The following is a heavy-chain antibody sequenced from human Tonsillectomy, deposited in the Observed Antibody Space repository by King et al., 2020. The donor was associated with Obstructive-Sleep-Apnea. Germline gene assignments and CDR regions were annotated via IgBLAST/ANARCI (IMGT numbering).Heavy chain of an antibody. CDR3: AKVGDWNHFDY. V-gene: IGHV3-23*04. J-gene: IGHJ4*02. CDR2: IGGSGVST. D-gene: IGHD1-1*01. Sequence: EVQLVESGGGLVQPGGSLRLSCAASGFTLSSYAMSWVRQAPGKGLEWVSAIGGSGVSTYYADSVKGRFTISRDNSKNTLFLQMNSLSAEDTAVYYCAKVGDWNHFDYWGQGTLVTVSS. CDR1: GFTLSSYA.